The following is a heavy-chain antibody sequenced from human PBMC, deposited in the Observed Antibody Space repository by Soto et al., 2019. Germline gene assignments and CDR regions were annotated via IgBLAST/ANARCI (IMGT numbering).Heavy chain of an antibody. V-gene: IGHV4-39*02. CDR1: GGSISSRRYY. D-gene: IGHD3-22*01. J-gene: IGHJ5*02. CDR3: ARGFGGYSWFDP. CDR2: IYYNGNT. Sequence: SETLDLTCTVSGGSISSRRYYRAWIRQPPGKGLEWIATIYYNGNTYYNPSLKSRATISVDASENRFSLKLRSVTAADTAVYYCARGFGGYSWFDPWGQGTLVTVSS.